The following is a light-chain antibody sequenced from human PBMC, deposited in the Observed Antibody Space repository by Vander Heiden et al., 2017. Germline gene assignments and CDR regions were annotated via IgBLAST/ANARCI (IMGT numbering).Light chain of an antibody. CDR2: DVS. CDR3: CSYAGSYTVV. V-gene: IGLV2-11*01. CDR1: SSDVGGYNY. Sequence: QSALTQPRSVSGSPGQSVTISCTGTSSDVGGYNYVSCYQQHPGKAPHLMIYDVSKRPSGVPDRFSGSKSGNTASLTISGLQAEDEADYYCCSYAGSYTVVFGGGTKLTVL. J-gene: IGLJ2*01.